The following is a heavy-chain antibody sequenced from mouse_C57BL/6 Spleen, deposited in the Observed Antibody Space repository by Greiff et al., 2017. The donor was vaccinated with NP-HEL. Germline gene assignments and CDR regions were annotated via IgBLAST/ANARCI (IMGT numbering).Heavy chain of an antibody. CDR1: GYTFTSYW. V-gene: IGHV1-52*01. CDR2: IDPSDSET. CDR3: ARNYGSSYDCFDY. J-gene: IGHJ2*01. Sequence: QVQLQQPGAELVRPGSSVKLSCKASGYTFTSYWMHWVKQRPIQGLEWIGNIDPSDSETHYNQKFKDKATLTVDKSSSTAYMQLSSLTSEDSAVYYCARNYGSSYDCFDYWGQGTTLTVSS. D-gene: IGHD1-1*01.